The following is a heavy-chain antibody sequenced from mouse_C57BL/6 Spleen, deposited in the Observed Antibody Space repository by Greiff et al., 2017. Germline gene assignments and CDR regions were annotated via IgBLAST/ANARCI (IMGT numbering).Heavy chain of an antibody. CDR1: GYTFTDYN. Sequence: VQLQQSGPELVKPGASVKMSCKASGYTFTDYNMHWVKQSHGKSLEWIGYINPNNGGTSYNQKFKGKATLTVNKSSSTAYMELRSLTSEDSAVYYCARSYYYGSSFDYWGQGTTLTVSS. J-gene: IGHJ2*01. CDR3: ARSYYYGSSFDY. CDR2: INPNNGGT. D-gene: IGHD1-1*01. V-gene: IGHV1-22*01.